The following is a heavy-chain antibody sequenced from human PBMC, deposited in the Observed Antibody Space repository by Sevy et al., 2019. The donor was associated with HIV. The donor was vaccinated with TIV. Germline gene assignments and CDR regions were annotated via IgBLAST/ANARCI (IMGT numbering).Heavy chain of an antibody. D-gene: IGHD3-22*01. CDR3: AKVLHSSGYRVPGY. CDR1: GFTFSSYG. CDR2: ISYDGSNK. Sequence: GGSLRLSCAASGFTFSSYGMHWVRQAPGKGLEWVAVISYDGSNKYYADSVKGRFTISRDNSTNTLYLQMNSLRAEDTAVYYCAKVLHSSGYRVPGYWGQGTLVTVSS. V-gene: IGHV3-30*18. J-gene: IGHJ4*02.